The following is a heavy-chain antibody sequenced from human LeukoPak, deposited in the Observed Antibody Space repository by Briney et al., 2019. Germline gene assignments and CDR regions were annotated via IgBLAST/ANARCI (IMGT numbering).Heavy chain of an antibody. V-gene: IGHV4-38-2*02. Sequence: SEPLSLTCTVSGYSFSNCYYWGWLRQPPGEGLGGFGSIYHTGSTYYNFSLKRRFPISVDTSKNQFSLNLSSVTAADTAVYYCAGRWGTVVRGVIDYWGQGTLVTVSS. J-gene: IGHJ4*01. CDR2: IYHTGST. CDR3: AGRWGTVVRGVIDY. D-gene: IGHD3-10*01. CDR1: GYSFSNCYY.